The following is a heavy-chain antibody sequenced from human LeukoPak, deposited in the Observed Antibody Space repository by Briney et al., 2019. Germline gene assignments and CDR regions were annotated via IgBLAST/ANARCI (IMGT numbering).Heavy chain of an antibody. Sequence: PGGSLRLSCAASGLTFSSYWMHWVRQAPGKGLVWVSRINSDGSSTIYADSVKGRFIISRDNAKNTVFLQMNSLSAEDTAVYYCATGGAQYYDYWGQGTVVTVSS. D-gene: IGHD3-16*01. J-gene: IGHJ4*02. CDR2: INSDGSST. CDR3: ATGGAQYYDY. CDR1: GLTFSSYW. V-gene: IGHV3-74*01.